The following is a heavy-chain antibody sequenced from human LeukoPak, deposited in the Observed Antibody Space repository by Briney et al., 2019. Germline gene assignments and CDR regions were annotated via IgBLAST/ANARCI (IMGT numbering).Heavy chain of an antibody. V-gene: IGHV1-2*06. CDR1: GYTFTGYY. J-gene: IGHJ4*02. Sequence: ASVKVSCTTSGYTFTGYYVHWVRQAPGQGLEWMGRINPNSGDTNYAQKFQGRVTMTRDTSISTAYMELSRLRSDDTAVYYCARDYCGGDCFPDYWGQGTLVTVSS. D-gene: IGHD2-21*02. CDR3: ARDYCGGDCFPDY. CDR2: INPNSGDT.